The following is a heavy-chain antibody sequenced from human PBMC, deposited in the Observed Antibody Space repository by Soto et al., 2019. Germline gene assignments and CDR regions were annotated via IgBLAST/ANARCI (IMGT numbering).Heavy chain of an antibody. CDR1: AGSISRYY. CDR2: IYDSGST. Sequence: SQTLPLTCTVSAGSISRYYWSWIRQPLGKGLEWIGYIYDSGSTNYNPSLKSRVTISVDTSKNQFSLKLSSVTAADTAVYYCVRDRYSSSRWFDPWGQGTPRTGS. D-gene: IGHD3-22*01. J-gene: IGHJ5*02. CDR3: VRDRYSSSRWFDP. V-gene: IGHV4-59*01.